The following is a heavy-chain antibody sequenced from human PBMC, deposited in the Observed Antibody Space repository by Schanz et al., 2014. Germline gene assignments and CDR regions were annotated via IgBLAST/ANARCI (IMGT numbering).Heavy chain of an antibody. CDR3: ARAFGGDDPAGALDY. Sequence: QVQLVQSGAEVKKPGASVKVSCKASGYTFIDYGVIWVRQAPGQGLEWMGWINPNTGGTNFAQKFQGWVTVTRDTSISTAYMELSRLKSDDTAVYYCARAFGGDDPAGALDYWGQGTLVTVSS. D-gene: IGHD5-12*01. J-gene: IGHJ4*02. CDR1: GYTFIDYG. CDR2: INPNTGGT. V-gene: IGHV1-2*04.